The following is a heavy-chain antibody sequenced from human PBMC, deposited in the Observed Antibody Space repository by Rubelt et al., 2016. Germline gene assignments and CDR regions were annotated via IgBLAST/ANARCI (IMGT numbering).Heavy chain of an antibody. J-gene: IGHJ3*02. V-gene: IGHV3-30*04. Sequence: QVQLVESGGGVVQPGRSLRLSCAASGFTFSSYAMHWVRQAPGKGLEWVAVISYDGTNKYYADSVKGRFTISRDNSKNPLYLQMNSLRAEDTAVYYCASSSGWYSSDAFDIWGQGTMVTVSS. CDR3: ASSSGWYSSDAFDI. D-gene: IGHD6-19*01. CDR2: ISYDGTNK. CDR1: GFTFSSYA.